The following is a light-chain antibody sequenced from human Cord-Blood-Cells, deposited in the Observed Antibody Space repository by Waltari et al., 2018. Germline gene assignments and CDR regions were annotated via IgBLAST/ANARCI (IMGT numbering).Light chain of an antibody. CDR1: QSISSY. CDR2: AAT. CDR3: QQSYSTPRT. V-gene: IGKV1-39*01. J-gene: IGKJ4*01. Sequence: DIQMTQSQSYLSASVGDRVTITCRASQSISSYLNWYQQKPGKDPKLLIYAATSLQSGVPSRFSGIGSGTYFTLTISSLQPEDFATDYCQQSYSTPRTFGGGTKVEIK.